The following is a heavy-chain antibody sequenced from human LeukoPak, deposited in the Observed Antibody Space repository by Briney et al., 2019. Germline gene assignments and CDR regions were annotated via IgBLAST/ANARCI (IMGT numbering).Heavy chain of an antibody. CDR1: GFTFSSYA. D-gene: IGHD3-22*01. CDR3: AKGFYDNSASGVFDI. J-gene: IGHJ3*02. CDR2: ISGRGGTT. V-gene: IGHV3-23*01. Sequence: GGSLRLSCAGSGFTFSSYAMSWVRQAPGKGLEWVSGISGRGGTTYYADSVKGRFTISRDNSKNTLYLQMNSLRAEDTAVYYCAKGFYDNSASGVFDIWGQGTMVTVSS.